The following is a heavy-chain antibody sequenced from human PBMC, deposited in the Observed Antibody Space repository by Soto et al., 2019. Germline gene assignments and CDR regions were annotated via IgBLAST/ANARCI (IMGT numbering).Heavy chain of an antibody. CDR3: SRGYPPRDQLGNLPGAF. CDR1: GYTFTSYA. D-gene: IGHD1-1*01. J-gene: IGHJ4*02. CDR2: INPSGGST. V-gene: IGHV1-46*03. Sequence: ASVKVSCKASGYTFTSYAMHWVRQAPGQRLEWMGIINPSGGSTNYAQKFQGRVTMTRDTSTSTVYMELSSLRSEDTAIYYCSRGYPPRDQLGNLPGAFWGQGTLVTVSS.